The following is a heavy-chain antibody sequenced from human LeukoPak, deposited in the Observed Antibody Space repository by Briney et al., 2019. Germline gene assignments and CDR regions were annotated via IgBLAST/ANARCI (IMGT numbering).Heavy chain of an antibody. V-gene: IGHV4-31*03. Sequence: SQTLSLTCTVSGGSISSGGYYWSWIRQHPGKGLEWIGYIYYSGSTYYNPSLKSRVTISVDTSKNQFSLKLSSVTAADTAVYYCARGCFDSSGYRVGFDYWGQGTLVTVSS. CDR3: ARGCFDSSGYRVGFDY. CDR2: IYYSGST. D-gene: IGHD3-22*01. J-gene: IGHJ4*02. CDR1: GGSISSGGYY.